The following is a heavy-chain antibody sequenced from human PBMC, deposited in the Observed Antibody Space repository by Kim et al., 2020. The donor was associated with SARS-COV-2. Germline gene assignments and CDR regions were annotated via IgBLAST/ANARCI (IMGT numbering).Heavy chain of an antibody. D-gene: IGHD6-13*01. CDR1: GYTFTSYY. Sequence: ASVKVSCKASGYTFTSYYMHWVRQAPGQGLEWMGIINPSGGSTSYAQKFQGRVTMTRDTSTSTVYMELSSLRSEDTAVYYCARGLAAAGTWSHTYYFDYWGQGTLVTVSS. V-gene: IGHV1-46*01. J-gene: IGHJ4*02. CDR3: ARGLAAAGTWSHTYYFDY. CDR2: INPSGGST.